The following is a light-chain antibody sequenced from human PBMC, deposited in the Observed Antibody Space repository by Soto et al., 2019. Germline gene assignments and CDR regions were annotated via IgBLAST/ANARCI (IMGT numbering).Light chain of an antibody. CDR2: DAS. CDR3: QQRSNLIT. V-gene: IGKV3-11*01. CDR1: QSVSSY. Sequence: IVLTHSPATLSLSPWERATLSCRASQSVSSYLAWYQQKPGQAPRLLIYDASNRATGIPARFSGSGSGTDFTLTISSLEPEDFAVYYCQQRSNLITFGQGTRLEI. J-gene: IGKJ5*01.